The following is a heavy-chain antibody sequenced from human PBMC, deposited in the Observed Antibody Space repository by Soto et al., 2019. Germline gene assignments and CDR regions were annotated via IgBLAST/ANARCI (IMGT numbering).Heavy chain of an antibody. CDR1: GYTFSRYG. CDR3: AKNGQPPYYYYGMDV. J-gene: IGHJ6*02. CDR2: ISGYNGDT. D-gene: IGHD2-8*01. V-gene: IGHV1-18*01. Sequence: QGQLVQSGPEAKKPGASVKVSCKASGYTFSRYGISWVRQAPGQGLEWMGWISGYNGDTKDAQKVQGRVPMTIDTSTYTAYMELRSLTSDDTAIYYCAKNGQPPYYYYGMDVWGQGTTVTVSS.